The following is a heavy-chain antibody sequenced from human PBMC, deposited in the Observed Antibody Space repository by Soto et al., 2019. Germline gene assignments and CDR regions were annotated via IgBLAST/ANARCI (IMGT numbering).Heavy chain of an antibody. D-gene: IGHD1-26*01. V-gene: IGHV4-31*03. Sequence: QVQLQESGPGLVKPSQTLSLTCTVSGGSISSGGYYWSWIRQHPGKGLEWIGYIYYSGRTYYNPSLKSRISISVNTSTIQSSMKLSSMNAADKAVYYFARVDTSMGATCVSYWGQGTLVTVSS. CDR2: IYYSGRT. CDR1: GGSISSGGYY. J-gene: IGHJ4*02. CDR3: ARVDTSMGATCVSY.